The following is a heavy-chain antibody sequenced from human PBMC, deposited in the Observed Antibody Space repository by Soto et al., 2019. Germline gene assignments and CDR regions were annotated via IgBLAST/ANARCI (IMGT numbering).Heavy chain of an antibody. CDR2: ISSSSSYI. CDR1: GFTFSSYS. CDR3: ARGARFLEWLGDAFDI. V-gene: IGHV3-21*01. J-gene: IGHJ3*02. Sequence: EVQLVESGGGLVKPGGSLRLSCAASGFTFSSYSMNWVRQAPGKGLEWVSSISSSSSYIYYADSVKGRFTISRDNAKNSLYLQMNSLRAEDTAVYYCARGARFLEWLGDAFDIWGQGTMVTVSS. D-gene: IGHD3-3*01.